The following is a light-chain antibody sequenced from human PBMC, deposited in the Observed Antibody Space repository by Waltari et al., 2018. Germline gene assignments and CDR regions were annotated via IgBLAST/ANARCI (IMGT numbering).Light chain of an antibody. CDR3: MQGSHWPRT. Sequence: DVVLTQSPLFLPVTLAQPASMSCRSSQSPVHSDGNTYWNLFHQSPGRSPRRLIYKISRRESGVPDRFSGSGSGTHFTLKISRVEAEDVGVYYCMQGSHWPRTFGQGTKLEI. CDR1: QSPVHSDGNTY. CDR2: KIS. J-gene: IGKJ2*01. V-gene: IGKV2-30*02.